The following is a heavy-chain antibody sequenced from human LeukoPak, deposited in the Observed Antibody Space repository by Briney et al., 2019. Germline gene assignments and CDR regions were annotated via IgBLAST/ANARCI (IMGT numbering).Heavy chain of an antibody. V-gene: IGHV3-48*01. Sequence: GGSLRLSCAASGFTFSDYSMNWVRQAPGKGLEWISYIGIDSGNTNYADSVKGRFTISGDRAKNSLYLQMNSLRVEDTAVHYCARDYKYAFDNWGQGTLVTVSS. D-gene: IGHD5-24*01. CDR2: IGIDSGNT. J-gene: IGHJ4*02. CDR3: ARDYKYAFDN. CDR1: GFTFSDYS.